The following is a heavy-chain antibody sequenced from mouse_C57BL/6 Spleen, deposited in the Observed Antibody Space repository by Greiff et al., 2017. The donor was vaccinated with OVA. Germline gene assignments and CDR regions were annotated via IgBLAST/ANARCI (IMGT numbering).Heavy chain of an antibody. Sequence: DVKLVESGGGLVKPGGSLKLSCAASGFTFSDYGMHWVRQAPEKGLEWVAYISSGSSTIYYADPLKGRFPISRDNAKNTLFLQMTRLRSEDTAMYYCARGCKVLYYFDYWGQGTTLTVSS. CDR1: GFTFSDYG. V-gene: IGHV5-17*01. J-gene: IGHJ2*01. CDR2: ISSGSSTI. CDR3: ARGCKVLYYFDY. D-gene: IGHD1-3*01.